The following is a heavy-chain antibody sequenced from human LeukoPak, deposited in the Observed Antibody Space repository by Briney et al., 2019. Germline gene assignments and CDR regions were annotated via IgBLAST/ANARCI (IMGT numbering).Heavy chain of an antibody. CDR3: ANDFWSDFYYYMDV. CDR1: GFTLSSNY. V-gene: IGHV3-23*01. Sequence: GGSLRLSCAASGFTLSSNYMSWVRQAPGKGGEGVSAISGNGGTTYYTDSVKVRFTISRDNSTNTLYFQMNSLRVEDTAVYYCANDFWSDFYYYMDVWGKGTTVTVSS. CDR2: ISGNGGTT. J-gene: IGHJ6*03. D-gene: IGHD3-3*01.